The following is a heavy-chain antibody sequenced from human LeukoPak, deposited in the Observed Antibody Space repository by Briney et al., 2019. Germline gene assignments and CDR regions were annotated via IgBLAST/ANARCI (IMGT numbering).Heavy chain of an antibody. CDR2: ISAYNGNT. Sequence: ASVKVSCKASGYTFTSYGISWVRQAPGQGLEWMGWISAYNGNTNYAQKLQGRVTMTTDTSTSTVYMELSSLRSEDTAVYYCARAVAGSYYYYYMDVWGKGTTVTVSS. D-gene: IGHD6-19*01. J-gene: IGHJ6*03. CDR3: ARAVAGSYYYYYMDV. V-gene: IGHV1-18*01. CDR1: GYTFTSYG.